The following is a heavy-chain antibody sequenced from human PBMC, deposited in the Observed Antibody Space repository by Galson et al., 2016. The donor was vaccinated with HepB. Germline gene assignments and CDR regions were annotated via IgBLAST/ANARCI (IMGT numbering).Heavy chain of an antibody. CDR1: GFTVSSDY. D-gene: IGHD3-10*01. CDR2: IYSGGTT. Sequence: SLRLSCAASGFTVSSDYMNWVRQAPGKGPEWVSVIYSGGTTYYADSVKGRFTISRDNSKNTVYLQMNSLRAEDTAVYYCAREIPSRGKSDYWGQGTLVTASS. CDR3: AREIPSRGKSDY. J-gene: IGHJ4*02. V-gene: IGHV3-53*05.